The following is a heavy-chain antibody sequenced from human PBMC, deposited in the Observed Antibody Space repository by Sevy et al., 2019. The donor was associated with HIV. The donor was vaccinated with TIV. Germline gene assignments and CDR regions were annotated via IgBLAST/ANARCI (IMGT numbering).Heavy chain of an antibody. CDR2: FDHEDGET. CDR3: ATTKDYYESYGSPFDY. V-gene: IGHV1-24*01. D-gene: IGHD3-22*01. J-gene: IGHJ4*02. CDR1: GSTLSRLS. Sequence: ASVKVSCKVSGSTLSRLSMHWVRQVPGKGLAWMASFDHEDGETIYARKFQGRVTMTEDTSTDTAYMELRSLRSEDTAVYYCATTKDYYESYGSPFDYWGQGTLVTVSS.